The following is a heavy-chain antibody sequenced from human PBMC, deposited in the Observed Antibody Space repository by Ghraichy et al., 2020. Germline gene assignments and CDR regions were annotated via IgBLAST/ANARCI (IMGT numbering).Heavy chain of an antibody. J-gene: IGHJ5*02. Sequence: GGSLRLSCAASGFIFSNYGMHWVRQAPGKGLECLATIWFDGGNKYYADSVRGRFTISRDNSKNTLYLQMSSLRADDTAVYYCAREGLYGSGNDQVWFDPWGQGTLVTVSS. V-gene: IGHV3-33*01. D-gene: IGHD3-10*01. CDR1: GFIFSNYG. CDR3: AREGLYGSGNDQVWFDP. CDR2: IWFDGGNK.